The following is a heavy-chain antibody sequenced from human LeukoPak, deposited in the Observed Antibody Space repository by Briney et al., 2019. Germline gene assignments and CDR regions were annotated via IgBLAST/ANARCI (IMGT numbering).Heavy chain of an antibody. Sequence: ASVKVSCKASGYTFTSYGISWVRQAPGQGLEWMGWISAYNGNTNYAQNLQGRVTVTTDTSTSTAYMELRSLRSDDTAVYYCARDLRYSRAWYPSGMDVWGKGTTVTISS. J-gene: IGHJ6*03. CDR1: GYTFTSYG. CDR2: ISAYNGNT. D-gene: IGHD6-19*01. V-gene: IGHV1-18*01. CDR3: ARDLRYSRAWYPSGMDV.